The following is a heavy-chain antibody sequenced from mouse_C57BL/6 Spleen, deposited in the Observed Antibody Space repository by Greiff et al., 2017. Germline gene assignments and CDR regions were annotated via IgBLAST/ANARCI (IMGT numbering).Heavy chain of an antibody. CDR2: TFYSGIT. CDR1: GFSINSDCY. J-gene: IGHJ1*03. CDR3: ARWDYGNWYFDV. D-gene: IGHD2-4*01. Sequence: EVQVVESGPSLVRPSQTLSLTCTVTGFSINSDCYWIWIRQFPGNKLEYIGYTFYSGITYYNPSLESRTYITRDTSKNQFSLKLSSVTTEDTATYYCARWDYGNWYFDVWGTGTTVTVSS. V-gene: IGHV3-3*01.